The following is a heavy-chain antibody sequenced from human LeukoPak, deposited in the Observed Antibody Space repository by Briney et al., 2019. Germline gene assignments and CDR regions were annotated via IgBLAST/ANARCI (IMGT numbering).Heavy chain of an antibody. J-gene: IGHJ6*04. CDR1: GYSFTSYW. Sequence: GESLKISCKGSGYSFTSYWISWVRQMPGKGLEWMGRIDPSDSYTNYSPSSQGHVTTSADKSISTAYLQWSSLKASDTAMYYCASPLSGLRGYGMDVWGKGTTVTVSS. CDR2: IDPSDSYT. D-gene: IGHD2-15*01. CDR3: ASPLSGLRGYGMDV. V-gene: IGHV5-10-1*01.